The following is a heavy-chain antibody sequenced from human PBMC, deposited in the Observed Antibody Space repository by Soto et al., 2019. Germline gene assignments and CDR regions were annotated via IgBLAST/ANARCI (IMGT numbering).Heavy chain of an antibody. CDR1: GGSISRSSYY. CDR2: IYYSGST. Sequence: PSETLSLTCTVSGGSISRSSYYWGWIRQPPGKGLEWIGSIYYSGSTYYNPSLKSRVTISVDTSKNQFSLKLSSVTAADTAVYYCARHLSSIAARRYYYYYYMDVWGKGTTVTVSS. V-gene: IGHV4-39*01. CDR3: ARHLSSIAARRYYYYYYMDV. J-gene: IGHJ6*03. D-gene: IGHD6-6*01.